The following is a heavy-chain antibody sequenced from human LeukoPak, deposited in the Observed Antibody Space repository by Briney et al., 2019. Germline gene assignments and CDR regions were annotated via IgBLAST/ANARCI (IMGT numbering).Heavy chain of an antibody. Sequence: ASVKVSCKASGQTFIDSYIQWLRQTPGQGFEWMGWITHKSGATKFAQKFQGKVTLTRDTSISTAYMELRSLTSDDTATYYCVSWAGGFSDVDSFDYWGQGTLVTVSS. V-gene: IGHV1-2*02. CDR1: GQTFIDSY. CDR3: VSWAGGFSDVDSFDY. D-gene: IGHD6-25*01. J-gene: IGHJ4*02. CDR2: ITHKSGAT.